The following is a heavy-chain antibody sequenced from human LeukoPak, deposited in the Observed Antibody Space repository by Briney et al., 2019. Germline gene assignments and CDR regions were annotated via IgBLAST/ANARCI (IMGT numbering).Heavy chain of an antibody. CDR3: AKDLRKDGIWDIDY. V-gene: IGHV3-23*01. CDR1: GFTFSSYG. CDR2: IYGSGGAS. J-gene: IGHJ4*02. Sequence: GGSLRRSCAASGFTFSSYGMHWVRQAPGKGLEWVSGIYGSGGASFYADSVKGRFTISRDNSQNTVFLQMDSLRDEDTALYYCAKDLRKDGIWDIDYWGQGTLVTVSS. D-gene: IGHD1-20*01.